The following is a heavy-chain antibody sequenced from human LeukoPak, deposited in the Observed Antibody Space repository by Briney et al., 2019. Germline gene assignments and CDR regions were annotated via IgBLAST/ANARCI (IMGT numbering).Heavy chain of an antibody. CDR1: GYTFNTYW. J-gene: IGHJ4*02. CDR3: ARRDVSAWYYFDY. Sequence: GESLKISCKGSGYTFNTYWVGWVRQMHGKGLQWIGIIYPGDSDIRYSPSFRGQVTISADKSSSTAYLQWSSLKASDTAMYYRARRDVSAWYYFDYWGQGTLVTVST. D-gene: IGHD6-19*01. V-gene: IGHV5-51*01. CDR2: IYPGDSDI.